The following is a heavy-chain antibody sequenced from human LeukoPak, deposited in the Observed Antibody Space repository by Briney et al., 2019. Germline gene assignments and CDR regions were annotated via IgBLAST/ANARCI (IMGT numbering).Heavy chain of an antibody. D-gene: IGHD3-3*01. V-gene: IGHV1-69*13. CDR1: GGTFSSYA. CDR2: IIPIFGTA. Sequence: SVKVSCKASGGTFSSYAISWVRQAPGQGLEWMGGIIPIFGTANYAQKFQGRVTITADESTTTVYMELSSLRSEDTAVYYCARPRTYYDFWRGYPPFDYWGQGTLVTVSS. CDR3: ARPRTYYDFWRGYPPFDY. J-gene: IGHJ4*02.